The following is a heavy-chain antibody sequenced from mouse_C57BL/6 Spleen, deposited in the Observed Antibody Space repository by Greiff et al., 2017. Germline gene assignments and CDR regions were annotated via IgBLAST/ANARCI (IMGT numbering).Heavy chain of an antibody. CDR1: GFTFSSYG. CDR2: ISSGGSYT. D-gene: IGHD2-1*01. V-gene: IGHV5-6*01. CDR3: ARQGLLGNAMDY. J-gene: IGHJ4*01. Sequence: EVMLVESGGDLVKPGGSLTLSCAASGFTFSSYGMSWVRQTPDKRLEWVATISSGGSYTYYPDSVKGRFTISRDNAKNTLYLQMSSLKSEDTAMYYCARQGLLGNAMDYWGQGTSVTVSS.